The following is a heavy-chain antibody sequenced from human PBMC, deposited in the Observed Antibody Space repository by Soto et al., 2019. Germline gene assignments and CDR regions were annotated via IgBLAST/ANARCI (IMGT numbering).Heavy chain of an antibody. CDR3: ARDGGYDVLTGHYILLYYLDN. J-gene: IGHJ4*02. CDR2: INPSGGRT. D-gene: IGHD3-9*01. V-gene: IGHV1-46*01. Sequence: QVHLVQSGAEVKKPGASVKVSCKASGYTFTTYSMHWVRQTPGHGLEWMGVINPSGGRTSYAQKFQGRVTMTRDTSTSTGHMELSNLRSEDTAVYFCARDGGYDVLTGHYILLYYLDNWGLGTLVTVSS. CDR1: GYTFTTYS.